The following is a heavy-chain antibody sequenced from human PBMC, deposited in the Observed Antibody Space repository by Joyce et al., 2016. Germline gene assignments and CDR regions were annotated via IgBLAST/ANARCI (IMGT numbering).Heavy chain of an antibody. D-gene: IGHD3-10*01. J-gene: IGHJ3*02. V-gene: IGHV6-1*01. CDR3: ARDVIWSSGEAGQDAFDS. CDR2: TYYRSQWDH. Sequence: QARLQQSGPGLVRPSQTLSLTCAISGDSVSTNSATWNWSRQSPSGGLEGLGGTYYRSQWDHEYAGSVKGRLTITPDTSKNQFSLQLTSVTPDDTAVDYCARDVIWSSGEAGQDAFDSWGPGTRVTVSS. CDR1: GDSVSTNSAT.